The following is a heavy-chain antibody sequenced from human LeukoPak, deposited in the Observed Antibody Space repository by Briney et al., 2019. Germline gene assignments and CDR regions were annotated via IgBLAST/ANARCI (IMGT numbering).Heavy chain of an antibody. CDR2: IWYDGSNK. J-gene: IGHJ1*01. CDR3: ARDGDSGSYYFQH. Sequence: GGSLRLSCAASGFTFSSYGMHWVRQAPGKGLEWVAVIWYDGSNKYYADSVKGRFTISRDNSKNTLYLQMNSLRAEDTAVYHCARDGDSGSYYFQHWGQGTLVTVSS. V-gene: IGHV3-33*01. CDR1: GFTFSSYG. D-gene: IGHD1-26*01.